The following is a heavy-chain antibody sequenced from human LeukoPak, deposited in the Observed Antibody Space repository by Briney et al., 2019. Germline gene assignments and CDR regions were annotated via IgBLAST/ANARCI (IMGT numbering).Heavy chain of an antibody. J-gene: IGHJ4*02. D-gene: IGHD3-22*01. CDR3: ATGPYDRSGYYYYYFDY. CDR2: FDPEDGET. CDR1: GYTLTEVV. Sequence: GASVKVSCKVSGYTLTEVVIHWVRQAPEKGREGMGRFDPEDGETIYAQKFHGRVIITEDTSTDTAYMELSSLRSEDTAVYYCATGPYDRSGYYYYYFDYWGQGTLVTVSS. V-gene: IGHV1-24*01.